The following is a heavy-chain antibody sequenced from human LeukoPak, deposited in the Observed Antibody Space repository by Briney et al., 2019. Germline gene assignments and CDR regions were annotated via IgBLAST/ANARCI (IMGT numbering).Heavy chain of an antibody. V-gene: IGHV3-48*04. CDR1: GFTFSSYS. CDR3: ARGRNVDTSMVNDY. J-gene: IGHJ4*02. D-gene: IGHD5-18*01. CDR2: ISSSGSTI. Sequence: GGSLRLSCAASGFTFSSYSMNWVRQAPGKGLEWVSYISSSGSTIYYADSVKGRFTISRDNAKNTVYLQMNSLRGEDTAVYYCARGRNVDTSMVNDYWGQGTLVTVSS.